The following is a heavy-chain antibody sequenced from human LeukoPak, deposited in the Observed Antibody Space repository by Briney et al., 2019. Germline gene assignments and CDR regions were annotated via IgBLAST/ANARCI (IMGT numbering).Heavy chain of an antibody. J-gene: IGHJ4*02. CDR3: ARSTGSSGWRYFDY. CDR2: IYPSGST. CDR1: GASIISGSYY. Sequence: PSQTLSLTCTVSGASIISGSYYWSWIRQPAGKGLEWIGRIYPSGSTNYNPSLKSRVTISADTSKNQFSLKLNSVTAADTAVYYCARSTGSSGWRYFDYWGQGTLVTVSS. D-gene: IGHD6-19*01. V-gene: IGHV4-61*02.